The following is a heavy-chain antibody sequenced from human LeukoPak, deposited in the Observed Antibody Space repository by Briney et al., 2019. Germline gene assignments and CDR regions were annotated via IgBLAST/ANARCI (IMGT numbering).Heavy chain of an antibody. V-gene: IGHV3-23*01. CDR2: VSSGGGGTT. J-gene: IGHJ4*02. CDR1: GFVFSSYA. CDR3: AKGVVPAADRYFDY. D-gene: IGHD2-2*01. Sequence: GGSLRLSCAASGFVFSSYAMSWVRQAPGKGLEWVSAVSSGGGGTTYYADSVKGRFTISRDNSKNTLYLQLNSLRAEDTALHYCAKGVVPAADRYFDYWGQGTLVTVSS.